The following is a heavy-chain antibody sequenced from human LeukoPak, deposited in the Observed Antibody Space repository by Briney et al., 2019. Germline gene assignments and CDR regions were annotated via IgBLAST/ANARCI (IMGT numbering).Heavy chain of an antibody. CDR3: ARDGEWLDAFDI. J-gene: IGHJ3*02. V-gene: IGHV4-34*01. D-gene: IGHD5-12*01. CDR1: GGSFSGYY. Sequence: SETLSLTCAVYGGSFSGYYWSWIRQPPGKGLEWIGEINHSGSTNYNPSLKSRVTISVDTSKNQFSLKLSSVTAADTAVYYCARDGEWLDAFDIWGQGTMVTDSS. CDR2: INHSGST.